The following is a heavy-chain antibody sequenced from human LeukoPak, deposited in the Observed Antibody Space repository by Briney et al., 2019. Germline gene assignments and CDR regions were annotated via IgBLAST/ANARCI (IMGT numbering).Heavy chain of an antibody. Sequence: GGSLRLSCAASGFTFSSYYMNWVRQAPGKGLEWVSSICSRSSYIYYADSVKRRFTISRDNAKNSLYLQMNSLRAQDTAVYYCAREIRLRYYFDYWGQGTLVTVSS. D-gene: IGHD4-17*01. V-gene: IGHV3-21*01. J-gene: IGHJ4*02. CDR3: AREIRLRYYFDY. CDR1: GFTFSSYY. CDR2: ICSRSSYI.